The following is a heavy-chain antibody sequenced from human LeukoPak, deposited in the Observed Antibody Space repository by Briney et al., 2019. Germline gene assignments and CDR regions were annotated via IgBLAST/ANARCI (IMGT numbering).Heavy chain of an antibody. CDR1: GFTFSTYS. CDR3: ARDGEVSYSSGWSYFDY. CDR2: ISSSSSYI. Sequence: PGGSLRLPCAASGFTFSTYSMDWVRQAPGKGLEWVSSISSSSSYIYYADSVKGRFTISRDNAKNSLYLQMNSLRAEDTAVYYCARDGEVSYSSGWSYFDYWGQGTLVTVSS. J-gene: IGHJ4*02. V-gene: IGHV3-21*01. D-gene: IGHD6-19*01.